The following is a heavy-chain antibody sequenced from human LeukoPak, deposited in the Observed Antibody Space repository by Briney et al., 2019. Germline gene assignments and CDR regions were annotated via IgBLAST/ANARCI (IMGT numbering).Heavy chain of an antibody. D-gene: IGHD3-22*01. CDR1: EFTFSSYS. Sequence: GGSLRLSCAASEFTFSSYSMNWVRQAPGKGLEWVSAISGSGGSTYYADSVKGRFTISRDNSKNTLYLQMNSLRAEDTAVYYCAKDLGPAYYYDSSGAFDIWGQGTMVTVSS. CDR3: AKDLGPAYYYDSSGAFDI. V-gene: IGHV3-23*01. CDR2: ISGSGGST. J-gene: IGHJ3*02.